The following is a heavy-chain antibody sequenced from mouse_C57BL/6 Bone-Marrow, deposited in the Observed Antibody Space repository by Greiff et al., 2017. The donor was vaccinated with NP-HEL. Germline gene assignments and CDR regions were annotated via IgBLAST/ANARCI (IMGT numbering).Heavy chain of an antibody. CDR1: GYAFSSYW. J-gene: IGHJ4*01. CDR3: ARSPLLLLLAMDY. D-gene: IGHD1-1*01. V-gene: IGHV1-80*01. CDR2: IYPGDGDT. Sequence: VQRVESGAELVKPGASVKISCKASGYAFSSYWMNWVKQRPGKGLEWIGQIYPGDGDTNYNGKFKGKATLTADKSSSTAYMQLSSLTSEDSAVYFCARSPLLLLLAMDYWGQGTSVTVSS.